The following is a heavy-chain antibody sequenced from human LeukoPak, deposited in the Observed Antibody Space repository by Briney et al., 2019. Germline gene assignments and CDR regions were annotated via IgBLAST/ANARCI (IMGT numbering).Heavy chain of an antibody. D-gene: IGHD2-21*02. V-gene: IGHV3-21*01. CDR3: ARVPVVTTIPNYYYYMDV. J-gene: IGHJ6*03. CDR2: ISSSSSYI. Sequence: GGSLRLSCAASGFTFSSYSMNWVRQAPGKGLEWVSSISSSSSYIYYADSVKGRFTISRDNAKNSLYLQMNSLRAEDTAVYYCARVPVVTTIPNYYYYMDVWGKGTTVTVSS. CDR1: GFTFSSYS.